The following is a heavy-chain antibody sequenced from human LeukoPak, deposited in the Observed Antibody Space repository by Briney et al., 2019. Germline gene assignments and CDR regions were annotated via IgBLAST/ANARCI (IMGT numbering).Heavy chain of an antibody. D-gene: IGHD4-23*01. J-gene: IGHJ5*02. V-gene: IGHV3-53*01. CDR2: IYRGGNT. CDR3: TTFSYAGNAGGSAGS. Sequence: GGSLRLSCAASGFTVNSNYMTWVRQAPGKGLEWVSVIYRGGNTYYADSVKGRFSISRDNSKNTVYLQMNSLRVEDTAVYYCTTFSYAGNAGGSAGSWGQGTLVTVSS. CDR1: GFTVNSNY.